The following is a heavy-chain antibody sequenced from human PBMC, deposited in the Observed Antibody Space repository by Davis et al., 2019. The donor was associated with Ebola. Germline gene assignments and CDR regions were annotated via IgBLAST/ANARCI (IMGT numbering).Heavy chain of an antibody. D-gene: IGHD6-19*01. CDR1: GYTFTNYG. V-gene: IGHV7-4-1*02. Sequence: AASVKVSCKTSGYTFTNYGITWVRQAPGQGLEWMGWINTNTGTPTFAQDFTGRFDFSLDTSVNTAYLQITSLKAEDTAVYYCARAPSSSDWEEEYFQHWGQGTLVTVSS. J-gene: IGHJ1*01. CDR2: INTNTGTP. CDR3: ARAPSSSDWEEEYFQH.